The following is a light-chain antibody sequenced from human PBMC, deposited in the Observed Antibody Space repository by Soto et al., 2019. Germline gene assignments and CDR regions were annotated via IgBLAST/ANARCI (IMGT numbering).Light chain of an antibody. CDR2: EVN. V-gene: IGLV2-23*02. CDR3: CLSVGRPNWV. Sequence: QSALTQPASVSGSPGQSITISCTGTSSDVGSCNCVSWYQQHPGKAPTLMIYEVNKRPSGVSNRFSGSKSGNTACLTISGRQAEDQADYHCCLSVGRPNWVFGGGTALTVL. J-gene: IGLJ3*02. CDR1: SSDVGSCNC.